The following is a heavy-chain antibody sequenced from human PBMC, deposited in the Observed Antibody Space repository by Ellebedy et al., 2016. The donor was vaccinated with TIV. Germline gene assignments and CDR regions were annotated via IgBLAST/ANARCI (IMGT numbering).Heavy chain of an antibody. J-gene: IGHJ4*02. V-gene: IGHV3-48*03. D-gene: IGHD3-9*01. Sequence: GESLKISCVASGFALSSHEMNWVRQAPGKGLEWISYISDGGSAIYYADSVKGRFTISRDNAKNKLYLQMNSLRGEDTAVYYCAQVAEDYDILTGYDYWGQGTLATVSS. CDR3: AQVAEDYDILTGYDY. CDR1: GFALSSHE. CDR2: ISDGGSAI.